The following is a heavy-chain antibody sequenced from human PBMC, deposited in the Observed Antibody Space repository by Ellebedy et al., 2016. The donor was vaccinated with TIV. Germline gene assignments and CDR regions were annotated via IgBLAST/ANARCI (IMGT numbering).Heavy chain of an antibody. V-gene: IGHV4-34*01. CDR1: GGSFRGYY. D-gene: IGHD6-19*01. Sequence: SETLSLTCAVYGGSFRGYYWSWVRQPPGKGLEWIGEVNQSGRTNYHPSLKSRVTISVDTSKNQFSLRLSSVTAADTAVYYCAEGRSGWYYFDYWGQGTLVTVSS. CDR3: AEGRSGWYYFDY. CDR2: VNQSGRT. J-gene: IGHJ4*02.